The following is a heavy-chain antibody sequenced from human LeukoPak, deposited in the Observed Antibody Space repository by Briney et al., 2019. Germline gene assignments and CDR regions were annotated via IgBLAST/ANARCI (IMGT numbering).Heavy chain of an antibody. CDR2: IYYSGST. CDR3: AGDHGEEGYGGNFDY. D-gene: IGHD4-23*01. CDR1: GGSISSSSYY. V-gene: IGHV4-39*02. J-gene: IGHJ4*02. Sequence: PSETLSLTCTVSGGSISSSSYYWGWIRQPPGKGLEWIGSIYYSGSTYYNPSLKSRVTISVDTSKNQFSLKLSSVTAADTAVYYCAGDHGEEGYGGNFDYWGQGTLVTVSS.